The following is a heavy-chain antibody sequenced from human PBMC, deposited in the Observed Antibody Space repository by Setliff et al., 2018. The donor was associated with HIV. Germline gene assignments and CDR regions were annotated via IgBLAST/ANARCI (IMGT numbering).Heavy chain of an antibody. CDR3: ARDSSRGYLDWLSLKYYYSYYIDV. D-gene: IGHD3-9*01. V-gene: IGHV3-48*01. J-gene: IGHJ6*03. CDR2: ISSSDTTI. CDR1: GFTFSSYS. Sequence: PGGSLRLSCAASGFTFSSYSMNWVRQTPGKGLEWVSYISSSDTTIYYADSVKGRFTISRDNAKNSLYLQMSSLRAEDTAVYYCARDSSRGYLDWLSLKYYYSYYIDVWGKGTRSPSP.